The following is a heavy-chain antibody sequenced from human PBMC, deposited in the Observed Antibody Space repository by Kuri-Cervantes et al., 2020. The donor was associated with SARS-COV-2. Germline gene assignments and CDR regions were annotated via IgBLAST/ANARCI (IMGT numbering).Heavy chain of an antibody. CDR3: ARRGPTTVTTFTSLAEVGFQH. V-gene: IGHV4-34*01. D-gene: IGHD4-17*01. J-gene: IGHJ1*01. Sequence: SQTLSLTCAVYGGSFSGYYWSWIRQPSGKGLECIGEINHSGSTNYNPSLKSLVTISVDTSKNQFSLKLSSVTAADTAVYYCARRGPTTVTTFTSLAEVGFQHWGQGTLVTVSS. CDR1: GGSFSGYY. CDR2: INHSGST.